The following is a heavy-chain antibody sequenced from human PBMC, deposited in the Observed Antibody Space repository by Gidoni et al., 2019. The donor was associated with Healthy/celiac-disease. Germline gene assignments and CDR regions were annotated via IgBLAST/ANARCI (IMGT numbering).Heavy chain of an antibody. CDR2: IRSKAYGGTT. Sequence: EVQLVESGGGLVKPGRSLRLSCTASGFTFGDYAMSWFRQAPGKGLEWVGFIRSKAYGGTTEYAASVKCRFTISRDDSKSIAYLQMNSLKTEDTAVYYCTRRGANRAPNQWLDYWGQGTLVTVSS. CDR1: GFTFGDYA. V-gene: IGHV3-49*05. CDR3: TRRGANRAPNQWLDY. J-gene: IGHJ4*02. D-gene: IGHD6-19*01.